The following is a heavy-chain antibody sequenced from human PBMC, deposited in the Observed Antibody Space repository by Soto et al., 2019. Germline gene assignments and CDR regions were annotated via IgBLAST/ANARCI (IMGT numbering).Heavy chain of an antibody. CDR2: IYYSGST. Sequence: SETLSLTCSVSGGSISSSSYYWGWIRQPPGKELEWIGSIYYSGSTYYNPSLKSRVTISVDTSKNQFSLKLSSVTAADTAVYYCARFGGANYYGSGSYYGMDVWGQGTTVTVSS. CDR3: ARFGGANYYGSGSYYGMDV. D-gene: IGHD3-10*01. J-gene: IGHJ6*02. CDR1: GGSISSSSYY. V-gene: IGHV4-39*01.